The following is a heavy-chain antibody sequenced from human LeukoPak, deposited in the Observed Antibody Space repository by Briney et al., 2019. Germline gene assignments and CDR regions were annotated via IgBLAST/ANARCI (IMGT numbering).Heavy chain of an antibody. V-gene: IGHV3-30*04. Sequence: PGGSLRLSCAASGFTFSTYTMNWVRQAPGKGLEWVAVISHDVRTTFYADSVRGRFTISRDNSKDTLFLQMNSLRPEDTAVYYCARPSVGGTEWLDSWGQGSLVTVSS. D-gene: IGHD6-19*01. CDR2: ISHDVRTT. CDR1: GFTFSTYT. J-gene: IGHJ5*01. CDR3: ARPSVGGTEWLDS.